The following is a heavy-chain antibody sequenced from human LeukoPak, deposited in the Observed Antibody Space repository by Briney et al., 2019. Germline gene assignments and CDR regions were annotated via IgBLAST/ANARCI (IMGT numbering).Heavy chain of an antibody. D-gene: IGHD6-19*01. CDR1: GFTFSSYA. CDR2: ISGSGGST. J-gene: IGHJ4*02. Sequence: PGGSLRLSCAASGFTFSSYAMSWVRQAPGKGLEWVSAISGSGGSTYYADSVKGRFTISRDNSKNTLYLQMNSLRAEDTAVYYCAKLPAVAGILEYFDYWGQGTLVTVSS. V-gene: IGHV3-23*01. CDR3: AKLPAVAGILEYFDY.